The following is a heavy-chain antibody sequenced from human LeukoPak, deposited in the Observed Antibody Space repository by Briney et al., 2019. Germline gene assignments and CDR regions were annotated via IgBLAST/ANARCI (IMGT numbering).Heavy chain of an antibody. CDR1: GFTFSSYG. Sequence: GGSLRLSCAASGFTFSSYGMHWVRQAPGKGLVWVSRISNDGSSTSYADSVKGRFTISRDNAKNTLYLQMNSLRVEDTAVYYCAIGINPGAFDIWGQGTMVTVSS. CDR3: AIGINPGAFDI. D-gene: IGHD3-10*01. V-gene: IGHV3-74*01. CDR2: ISNDGSST. J-gene: IGHJ3*02.